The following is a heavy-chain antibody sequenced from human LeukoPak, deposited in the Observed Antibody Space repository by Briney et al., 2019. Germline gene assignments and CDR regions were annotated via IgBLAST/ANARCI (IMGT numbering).Heavy chain of an antibody. J-gene: IGHJ4*02. CDR2: IFHSGTT. CDR3: ARGDPVGLFDD. CDR1: GGSFSSDY. D-gene: IGHD1-26*01. Sequence: SETLSLTCTMSGGSFSSDYWNWIRQPPGKGLEWIGYIFHSGTTNYNPSLKSRVTISVDTSKNHCSLRLSSVTAADTAVYYCARGDPVGLFDDWGQGILVAVSS. V-gene: IGHV4-59*01.